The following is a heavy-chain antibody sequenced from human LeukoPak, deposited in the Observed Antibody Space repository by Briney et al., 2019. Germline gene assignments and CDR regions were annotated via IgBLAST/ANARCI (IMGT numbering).Heavy chain of an antibody. Sequence: GASVTVSFTSSAYTFTVYYMHWVRQAPGQGQGWMGWINHDSGGTNYPQKFQRRVTMTRDTSISTAYMEVHTLRSDDTAVYYCAREGSGWYGNFDYWGQGTLVTVSS. D-gene: IGHD6-19*01. V-gene: IGHV1-2*02. J-gene: IGHJ4*02. CDR1: AYTFTVYY. CDR2: INHDSGGT. CDR3: AREGSGWYGNFDY.